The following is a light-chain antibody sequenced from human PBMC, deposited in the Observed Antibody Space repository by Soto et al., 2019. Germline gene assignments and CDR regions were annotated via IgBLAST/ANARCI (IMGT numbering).Light chain of an antibody. CDR2: GAS. J-gene: IGKJ1*01. Sequence: EIVLTQSPGTLSLSPGERATLSCRASQSVSSSYLAWYQQKPGQAPRLLIYGASSRATGIPDRFSGSGSGTELTINISRLEPEDFAVYYCQQYGSSPVTFGQGTKVDIK. CDR1: QSVSSSY. CDR3: QQYGSSPVT. V-gene: IGKV3-20*01.